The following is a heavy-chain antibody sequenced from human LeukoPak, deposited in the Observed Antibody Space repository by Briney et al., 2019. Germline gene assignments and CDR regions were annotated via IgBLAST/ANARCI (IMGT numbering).Heavy chain of an antibody. CDR3: ASLDRSGYYYGMDV. V-gene: IGHV4-34*01. CDR1: GGSFSGYY. Sequence: ETLSLTCAVYGGSFSGYYWSWIRQPPGKGLEWIGEINHSGSTNYNPSLKSRVTISVDTSKNQFSLKLSSVTAADTAVYYCASLDRSGYYYGMDVWGQGTTVTVSS. D-gene: IGHD1-1*01. CDR2: INHSGST. J-gene: IGHJ6*02.